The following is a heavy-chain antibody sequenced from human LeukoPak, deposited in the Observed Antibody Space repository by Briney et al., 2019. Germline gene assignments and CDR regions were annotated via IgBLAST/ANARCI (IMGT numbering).Heavy chain of an antibody. D-gene: IGHD2-21*01. CDR1: GGSISSHS. Sequence: ASETLSLTCTVSGGSISSHSWSWIRQPPGKGLEWIGYINYSGSTNYNHSLKSRVTISIDMAKNQVSLKLSSVTAADTAVYYCARDKGGDGYNKSPGYYYYGMDVWGQGTTVTVSS. V-gene: IGHV4-59*11. CDR3: ARDKGGDGYNKSPGYYYYGMDV. CDR2: INYSGST. J-gene: IGHJ6*02.